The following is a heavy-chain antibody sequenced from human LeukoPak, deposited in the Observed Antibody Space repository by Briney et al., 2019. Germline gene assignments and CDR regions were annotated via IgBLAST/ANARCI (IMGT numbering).Heavy chain of an antibody. D-gene: IGHD2-15*01. V-gene: IGHV3-53*01. CDR3: ARGVDPLAATTLAY. CDR1: GFTVITND. CDR2: LYSDGNT. J-gene: IGHJ4*02. Sequence: GGSLRLSCAASGFTVITNDMTWVRQAPGKGLEWVSVLYSDGNTKYADSVQGRFTISRDNSKNTLYLEMNSLSPDDTAVYYCARGVDPLAATTLAYWGRGTLVTVSS.